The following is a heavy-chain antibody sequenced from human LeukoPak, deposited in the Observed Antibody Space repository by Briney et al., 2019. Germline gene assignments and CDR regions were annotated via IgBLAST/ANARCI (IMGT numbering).Heavy chain of an antibody. D-gene: IGHD6-19*01. CDR2: INPNSGGT. Sequence: GASVKVSCRXSGYTFTGYYMFWLRQAPGQGLELMGRINPNSGGTNYSQKFQGRVTMTRDTSITTAYMELSSLRSDDTAVYYCARDLPSPTISVADDYWGQGTLVTVSS. V-gene: IGHV1-2*06. CDR1: GYTFTGYY. CDR3: ARDLPSPTISVADDY. J-gene: IGHJ4*02.